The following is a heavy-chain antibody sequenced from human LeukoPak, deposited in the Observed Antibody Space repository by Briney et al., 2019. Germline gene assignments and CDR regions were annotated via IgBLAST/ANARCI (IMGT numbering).Heavy chain of an antibody. CDR1: GFTFSIYW. D-gene: IGHD3-16*01. Sequence: GGSLRLSSAASGFTFSIYWMSWFRQAPGKGLEWVAHIKKDGSEKNYVDSVKGRFTISRDNTKNSVYLQMNSLRGEDTGVYYCAMDSYGPDDYWGQGTLVTVSS. CDR2: IKKDGSEK. CDR3: AMDSYGPDDY. V-gene: IGHV3-7*04. J-gene: IGHJ4*02.